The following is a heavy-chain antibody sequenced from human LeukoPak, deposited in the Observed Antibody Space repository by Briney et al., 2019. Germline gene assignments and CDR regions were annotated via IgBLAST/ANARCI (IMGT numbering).Heavy chain of an antibody. Sequence: ASVKVSRKVSGYTLTELSMHWVRQAPGKGLEWMGGFDPEDGETIYAQKFQGRVTMTEDTSTDTAYMELSSLRSEDTAVYYCATVQIPRFIGYHWFDPRGQGTLVTVSS. CDR3: ATVQIPRFIGYHWFDP. CDR2: FDPEDGET. CDR1: GYTLTELS. J-gene: IGHJ5*02. D-gene: IGHD3-16*02. V-gene: IGHV1-24*01.